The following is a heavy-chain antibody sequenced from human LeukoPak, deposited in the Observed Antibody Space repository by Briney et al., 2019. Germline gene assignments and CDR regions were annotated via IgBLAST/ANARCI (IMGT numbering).Heavy chain of an antibody. J-gene: IGHJ4*02. CDR1: GYSISSGYY. Sequence: SETLSLTCAVSGYSISSGYYWGWIRQPPGKGLEWIGSIYHSGSTYYNPSLKSRVTISVDTSKNQFSLKLSSVTAADTAVYYCARRDTAMVSLDYWGQGTLVTVSS. D-gene: IGHD5-18*01. V-gene: IGHV4-38-2*01. CDR2: IYHSGST. CDR3: ARRDTAMVSLDY.